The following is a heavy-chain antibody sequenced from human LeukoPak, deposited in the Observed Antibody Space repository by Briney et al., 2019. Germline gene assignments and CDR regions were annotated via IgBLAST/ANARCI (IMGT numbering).Heavy chain of an antibody. CDR1: GGSINGGSYY. Sequence: SETLSLTCTVSGGSINGGSYYSSWIRQPAGKGLEWIGRIYNNGITNYNPSLKSRVTMSIDTSKNQFSLRLSSVTAADTAVYYCARGDYYGSGTLDYWGQGTLVTVSS. J-gene: IGHJ4*02. D-gene: IGHD3-10*01. CDR2: IYNNGIT. V-gene: IGHV4-61*02. CDR3: ARGDYYGSGTLDY.